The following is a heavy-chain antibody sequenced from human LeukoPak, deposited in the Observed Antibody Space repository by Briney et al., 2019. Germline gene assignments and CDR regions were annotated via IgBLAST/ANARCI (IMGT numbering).Heavy chain of an antibody. Sequence: SETLSLTCTVSGGSISSYYWSWIRQTPGKGLEWIGYIYYSGSTNYNPSLKSRVTISVDTSKNQFSLKLTSVTAADTAVYYCARGLLDGYTHPAAFDIWGQGTLVTVSS. D-gene: IGHD5-24*01. J-gene: IGHJ4*02. CDR2: IYYSGST. CDR1: GGSISSYY. CDR3: ARGLLDGYTHPAAFDI. V-gene: IGHV4-59*01.